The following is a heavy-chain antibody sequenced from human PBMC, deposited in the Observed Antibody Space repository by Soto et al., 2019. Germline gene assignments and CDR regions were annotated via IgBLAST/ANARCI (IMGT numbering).Heavy chain of an antibody. Sequence: PGGSLRLSCAASRFTFSSYSMNWVRQAPGKGLEWVSYISSSSTIYYADSVKGRFTISRDIAKNSLYLQMNSLGAEDTAVYYCARDSEYQPLRDVWGKGTTVTVSS. J-gene: IGHJ6*04. CDR2: ISSSSTI. CDR1: RFTFSSYS. D-gene: IGHD2-2*01. CDR3: ARDSEYQPLRDV. V-gene: IGHV3-48*01.